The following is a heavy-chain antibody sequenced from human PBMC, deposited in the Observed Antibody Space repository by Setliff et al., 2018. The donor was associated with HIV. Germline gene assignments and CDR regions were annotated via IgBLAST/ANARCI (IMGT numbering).Heavy chain of an antibody. Sequence: SETLSLTCTASGASFIRSRYYWSWIRQPAGKGLEWIGHVYTTGSASYNPSLESRVTILEALSKNQFSLNLDSVTAADTAVYFCARALAGGSGWNYFDLWGPGTLVTVSS. CDR3: ARALAGGSGWNYFDL. J-gene: IGHJ4*02. V-gene: IGHV4-61*09. CDR1: GASFIRSRYY. CDR2: VYTTGSA. D-gene: IGHD6-19*01.